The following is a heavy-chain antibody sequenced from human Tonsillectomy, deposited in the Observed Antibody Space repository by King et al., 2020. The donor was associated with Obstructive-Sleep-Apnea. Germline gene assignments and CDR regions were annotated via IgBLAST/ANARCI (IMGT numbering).Heavy chain of an antibody. CDR3: AKEKDFGSFILLPTAEGVGVPYGMNV. CDR1: GFTFDDYA. V-gene: IGHV3-43D*03. D-gene: IGHD3-16*01. J-gene: IGHJ6*02. Sequence: VQLVESGGVVVQPGGSLRLTCAASGFTFDDYAMHWVRQSPGKGLEWVSLISGDGGATYYADSVKGRFTISRDNSKNSLYLQMHSLRAEDTALYFCAKEKDFGSFILLPTAEGVGVPYGMNVWGQGTTVTVSS. CDR2: ISGDGGAT.